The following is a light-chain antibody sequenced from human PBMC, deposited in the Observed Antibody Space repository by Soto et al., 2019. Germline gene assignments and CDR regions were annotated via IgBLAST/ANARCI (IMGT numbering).Light chain of an antibody. Sequence: QTVVTQETSFSVSPGGTVTLTCGLSSASVSATYYPSWYQQTPGQAPRTLIYSTNTRSSGVPDRFSGSILGNKAALTITGAEADDESDYYCVLYMGSGIPVFGGGTKLTVL. J-gene: IGLJ2*01. CDR1: SASVSATYY. V-gene: IGLV8-61*01. CDR3: VLYMGSGIPV. CDR2: STN.